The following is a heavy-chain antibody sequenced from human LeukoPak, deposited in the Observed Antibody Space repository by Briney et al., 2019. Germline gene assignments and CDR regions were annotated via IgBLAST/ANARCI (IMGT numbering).Heavy chain of an antibody. CDR2: IWYDGTNK. D-gene: IGHD2-2*01. J-gene: IGHJ4*02. CDR1: GXTFNNYG. Sequence: GGSLRLSCAASGXTFNNYGMHWVRQAPGKGLGWVALIWYDGTNKYYGDSVKGRFTISRDNSKNTLYLQMNSLRAEDTAVYYCARVSAYFDYWGQGALVTVSS. CDR3: ARVSAYFDY. V-gene: IGHV3-33*01.